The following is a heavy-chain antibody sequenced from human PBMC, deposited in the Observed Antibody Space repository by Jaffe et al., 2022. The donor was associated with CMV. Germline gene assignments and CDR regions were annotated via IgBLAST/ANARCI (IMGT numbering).Heavy chain of an antibody. D-gene: IGHD2-2*01. Sequence: QVQLVQSGAEVKKPGASVKVSCKASGYTFSRYDMHWVRQAPGQGLEWMAWINVAKGNTEYSQKFQGRVTITRDTSASTVYMELNSLRSEDTAMYYCARDMSLVPAAMDNWGQGTLVTVSS. CDR1: GYTFSRYD. CDR3: ARDMSLVPAAMDN. J-gene: IGHJ4*02. CDR2: INVAKGNT. V-gene: IGHV1-3*01.